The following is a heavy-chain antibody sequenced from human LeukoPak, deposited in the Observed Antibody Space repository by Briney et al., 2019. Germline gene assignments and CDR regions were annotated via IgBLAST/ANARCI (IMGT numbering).Heavy chain of an antibody. D-gene: IGHD3-10*01. CDR2: IYWDDDK. Sequence: GPRLVHATQTLTLTCTFSWFSLGTSGGGVGWIRHPPGKALEWLARIYWDDDKCDSPSLKSRLTITKDTSKNQVVLTMTNMDPVDTATCSCAHLGVSYGSWSFLYWGQGTLVTVSS. CDR1: WFSLGTSGGG. CDR3: AHLGVSYGSWSFLY. V-gene: IGHV2-5*02. J-gene: IGHJ4*02.